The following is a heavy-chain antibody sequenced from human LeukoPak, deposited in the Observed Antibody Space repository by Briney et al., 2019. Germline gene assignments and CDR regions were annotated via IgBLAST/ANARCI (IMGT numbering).Heavy chain of an antibody. CDR1: GGTFSSYA. V-gene: IGHV1-69*13. CDR3: ARDDYRYDSSGYPLYYFDY. CDR2: IIPIFGTA. D-gene: IGHD3-22*01. J-gene: IGHJ4*02. Sequence: SVKVSCKASGGTFSSYAISWVRQAPGQGLEWMGGIIPIFGTANYAQKLQGRVTITADESTSTAYMELSSLRSEDTAVYYCARDDYRYDSSGYPLYYFDYWGQGTLVTVSS.